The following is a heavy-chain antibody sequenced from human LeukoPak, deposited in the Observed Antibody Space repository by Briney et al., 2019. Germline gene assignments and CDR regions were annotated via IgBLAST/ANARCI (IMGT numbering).Heavy chain of an antibody. CDR1: GGSFSGYY. J-gene: IGHJ5*02. V-gene: IGHV4-34*01. CDR3: ARGRSIFGVVIKRGWFDP. CDR2: INHSGST. Sequence: SETLSLTCAVYGGSFSGYYWSWIRQPPGKGLEWIGEINHSGSTNCNPSLKSRVTISVDTSKNQFSLKLSSVTAADTAVYYCARGRSIFGVVIKRGWFDPWGQGTLVTVSS. D-gene: IGHD3-3*01.